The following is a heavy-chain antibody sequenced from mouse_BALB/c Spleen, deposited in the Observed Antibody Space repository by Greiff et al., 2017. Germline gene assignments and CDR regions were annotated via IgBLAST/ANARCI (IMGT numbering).Heavy chain of an antibody. CDR1: GYTFTRYY. CDR2: IYPGNVNT. Sequence: VQLQQSGPELVKPGASVRISCKASGYTFTRYYIHWVKQRPGQGLEWIGWIYPGNVNTKYNEKFKGKATLTADKSSSTAYMQLSSLTSEDSAVYFCARSFRDYYAMDYWGQGTSVTVSS. J-gene: IGHJ4*01. CDR3: ARSFRDYYAMDY. D-gene: IGHD3-3*01. V-gene: IGHV1S56*01.